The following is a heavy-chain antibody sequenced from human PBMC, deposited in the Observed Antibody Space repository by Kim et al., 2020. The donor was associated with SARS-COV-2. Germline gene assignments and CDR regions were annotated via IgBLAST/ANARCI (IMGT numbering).Heavy chain of an antibody. D-gene: IGHD6-13*01. CDR2: I. J-gene: IGHJ4*02. V-gene: IGHV3-21*01. CDR3: ARDVNAAGNYDY. Sequence: IYYADSVKGRFTISRDNAKNSLYLQMNSLRAEDTAVYYCARDVNAAGNYDYWGQGTLVTVSS.